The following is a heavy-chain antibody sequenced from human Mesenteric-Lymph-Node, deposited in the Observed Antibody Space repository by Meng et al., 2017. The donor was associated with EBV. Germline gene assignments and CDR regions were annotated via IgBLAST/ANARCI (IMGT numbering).Heavy chain of an antibody. CDR2: INVGNGNT. CDR1: GYTFTNYA. J-gene: IGHJ4*02. D-gene: IGHD2-2*01. Sequence: QVHLVQAGAELKKPGDSVKIACKASGYTFTNYALEWVRQTPGQRLEWMGWINVGNGNTKYSQKFEGRVTISRDTSANTAYVELSSLRSEDTAVYYCARIRGIDSSTDYWGQGTLVTVSS. V-gene: IGHV1-3*01. CDR3: ARIRGIDSSTDY.